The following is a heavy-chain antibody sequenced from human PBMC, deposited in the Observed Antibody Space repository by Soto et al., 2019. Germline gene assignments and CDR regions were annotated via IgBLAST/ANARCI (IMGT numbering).Heavy chain of an antibody. V-gene: IGHV1-69*01. CDR3: ARTQGSSTSLEVYYYYYYGMDV. J-gene: IGHJ6*02. CDR2: IIPISDTT. D-gene: IGHD2-2*01. CDR1: GGTFSSYA. Sequence: QVQLVQSGAEVKKPGSSVKVSCKASGGTFSSYAISWVRQAPGQGLEWMGGIIPISDTTNYAQKFQGRVTITADDSTSTAYMALSSLRSEDPAVYYCARTQGSSTSLEVYYYYYYGMDVWGQGTTVTVSS.